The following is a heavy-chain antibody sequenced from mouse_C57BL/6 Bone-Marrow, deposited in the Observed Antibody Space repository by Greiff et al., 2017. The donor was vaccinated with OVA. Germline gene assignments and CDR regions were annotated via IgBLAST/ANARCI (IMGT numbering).Heavy chain of an antibody. V-gene: IGHV1-81*01. CDR1: GYTFTSYG. CDR2: IYPRSGNT. D-gene: IGHD1-1*01. J-gene: IGHJ1*03. CDR3: ARSGYYGSTSYWYFDV. Sequence: VQLQQSGAELARPGASVKLSCKASGYTFTSYGISWVKQRTGQGLEWIGEIYPRSGNTYYNEKFKGKATLTADKSSSTAYMELRSLTSEDSAFYFCARSGYYGSTSYWYFDVWGTGTTVTVSS.